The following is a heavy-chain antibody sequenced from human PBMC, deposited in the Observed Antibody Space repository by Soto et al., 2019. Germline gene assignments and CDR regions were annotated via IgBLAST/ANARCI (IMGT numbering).Heavy chain of an antibody. V-gene: IGHV4-34*01. D-gene: IGHD3-9*01. CDR2: INHSGST. J-gene: IGHJ5*02. Sequence: QVQLQQWGAGLLKPSETLSLTCAVYGGSFSGYYWSWIRQPPGKGLEWIGEINHSGSTNYNPSLKSRVTISVDTSKNQFSLKLSSVTAADTAVYYCARGLRYFHWFARILNWFDPWGQGTLVTVSS. CDR1: GGSFSGYY. CDR3: ARGLRYFHWFARILNWFDP.